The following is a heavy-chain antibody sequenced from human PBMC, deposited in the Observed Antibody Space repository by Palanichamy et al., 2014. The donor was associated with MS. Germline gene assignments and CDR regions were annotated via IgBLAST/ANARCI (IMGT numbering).Heavy chain of an antibody. CDR1: GFTFSTYW. Sequence: EVQLVESGGGLVQPGGSLRLSCAASGFTFSTYWMTWVRQAPGKGLEWVANIKQDVSEKYYVDSVKGRFTISRDNAKNSLYLQMNSLRAEDTAVYYCARWARDSRGYYYIDYWGQGTLVTVSS. D-gene: IGHD3-22*01. CDR3: ARWARDSRGYYYIDY. CDR2: IKQDVSEK. J-gene: IGHJ4*02. V-gene: IGHV3-7*03.